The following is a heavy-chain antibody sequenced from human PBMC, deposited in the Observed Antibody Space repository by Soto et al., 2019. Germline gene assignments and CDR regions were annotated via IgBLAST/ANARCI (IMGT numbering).Heavy chain of an antibody. CDR2: ISSSSAYI. J-gene: IGHJ4*02. D-gene: IGHD5-12*01. Sequence: EVQLLESGGGLVQPGGSLRLSCAASGFTFSSYAMSWVRQAPGKGLEWVSSISSSSAYIYYGDSVKGRFTISRDNAKNSLYLQMNSLRAEDTAVYYCAREVVAVATIDYWGQGTLVTVSS. V-gene: IGHV3-21*01. CDR3: AREVVAVATIDY. CDR1: GFTFSSYA.